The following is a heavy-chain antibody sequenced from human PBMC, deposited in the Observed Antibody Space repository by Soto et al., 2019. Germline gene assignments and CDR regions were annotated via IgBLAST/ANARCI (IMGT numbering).Heavy chain of an antibody. Sequence: PGGSMRLSCAASGFTFCTYTMNWVRKAPGKGPEWVSSISSSSSTIYYADSVKGRFTISRDNAKNSLYLQMNSLRAEDTAVYYCARAPLLWLSYGMDVWGQGTTVTVSS. V-gene: IGHV3-48*01. CDR1: GFTFCTYT. CDR2: ISSSSSTI. J-gene: IGHJ6*02. CDR3: ARAPLLWLSYGMDV. D-gene: IGHD3-10*01.